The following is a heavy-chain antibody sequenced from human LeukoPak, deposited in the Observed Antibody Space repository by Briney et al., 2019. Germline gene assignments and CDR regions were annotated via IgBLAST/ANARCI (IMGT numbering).Heavy chain of an antibody. V-gene: IGHV6-1*01. Sequence: SQTLSLTCAISGDSVSSNSAAWNWIRQSPSRGLEWLGRTYYRSKWYNDYAVSVKSRTTINPDTSKNQFSLQLNSVTPEDTAVYYCSKTDGDYGSGSYQNWGQGTLVTVSS. CDR2: TYYRSKWYN. J-gene: IGHJ4*02. CDR3: SKTDGDYGSGSYQN. CDR1: GDSVSSNSAA. D-gene: IGHD3-10*01.